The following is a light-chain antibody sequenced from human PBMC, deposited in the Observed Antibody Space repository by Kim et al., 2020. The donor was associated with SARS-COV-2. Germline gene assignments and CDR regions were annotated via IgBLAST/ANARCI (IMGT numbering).Light chain of an antibody. J-gene: IGLJ2*01. CDR2: YDS. Sequence: SYELTQPPSVSVAPGKTARITCGGDNIGSRSVHWYQQKPGQAPVLVIYYDSDRPSGIPERFSGSNSGNTATLTISRVEAGDEADYYCQVWDSGSDPEVFGGGTKVTVL. CDR3: QVWDSGSDPEV. CDR1: NIGSRS. V-gene: IGLV3-21*04.